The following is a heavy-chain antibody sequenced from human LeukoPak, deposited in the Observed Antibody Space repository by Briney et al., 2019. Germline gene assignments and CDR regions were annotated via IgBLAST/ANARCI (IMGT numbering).Heavy chain of an antibody. CDR1: GYSISSGYQ. Sequence: SETLSLTCAVSGYSISSGYQWAWIRQPPGKTLEWIGSIFHTGSAHYNPSLQSRVTISVDTSTNHFSLRPSSVTAADTAVYYCARDPRWLTPDCTSISCYENYFDPWGQGILVTVSS. CDR3: ARDPRWLTPDCTSISCYENYFDP. V-gene: IGHV4-38-2*02. CDR2: IFHTGSA. J-gene: IGHJ5*02. D-gene: IGHD2-2*01.